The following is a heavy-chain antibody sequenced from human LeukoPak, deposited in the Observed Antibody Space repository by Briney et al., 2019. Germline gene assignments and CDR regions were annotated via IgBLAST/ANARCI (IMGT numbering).Heavy chain of an antibody. D-gene: IGHD2-15*01. CDR1: GGSISKDY. CDR2: VSHSGFNKSNGDIT. J-gene: IGHJ3*02. CDR3: VRAPVHSGGAFDI. V-gene: IGHV4-59*01. Sequence: SETLSLTCTVSGGSISKDYWSWIRQPPGKGLEWVGYVSHSGFNKSNGDITVYNPSLESRVATSRDTSKNQFSLKLSSVTAADTAVYYCVRAPVHSGGAFDIWGQGTVVTVSS.